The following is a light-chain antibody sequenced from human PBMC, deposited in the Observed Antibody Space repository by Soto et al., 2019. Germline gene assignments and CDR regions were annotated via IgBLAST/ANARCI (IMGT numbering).Light chain of an antibody. Sequence: QSALTQPASVSGSPGQSITISCTGTSSDVGSYNLVSWYQQHPGKAPKLMIYEVSKRLSGVSYRFSGSKSGNTASLTISGLQAEDEADYYCCSYAGSSTPYVFGTGTKVTVL. CDR2: EVS. J-gene: IGLJ1*01. V-gene: IGLV2-23*02. CDR3: CSYAGSSTPYV. CDR1: SSDVGSYNL.